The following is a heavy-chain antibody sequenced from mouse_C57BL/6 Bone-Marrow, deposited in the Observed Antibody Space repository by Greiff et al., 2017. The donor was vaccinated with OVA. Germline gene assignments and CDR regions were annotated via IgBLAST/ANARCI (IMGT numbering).Heavy chain of an antibody. J-gene: IGHJ4*01. V-gene: IGHV5-4*01. CDR3: ARDGALYYAMDY. CDR2: ISDGCSYT. Sequence: DVKLVESGGGLVKPGGSLKLSCAASGFTFSSYAMSWVRQTPEKRLEWVATISDGCSYTYYPDNVKGRFTISRDNAKNNLYLQMSHLKSEDTAMYYCARDGALYYAMDYWGQGTSVTVSS. CDR1: GFTFSSYA.